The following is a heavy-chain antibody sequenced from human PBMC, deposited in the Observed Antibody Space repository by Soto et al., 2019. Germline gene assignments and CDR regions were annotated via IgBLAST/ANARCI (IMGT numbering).Heavy chain of an antibody. CDR1: GGTFSSYA. D-gene: IGHD6-13*01. Sequence: ASVKVSCKASGGTFSSYAISWVRQAPGQGLEWMGGIIPIFGTANYAQKFQGRVTITADESTSTAYMELSSLRSEDTAVYYCARDRRSSSWYSEFDPWGQGTLVTVSS. J-gene: IGHJ5*02. V-gene: IGHV1-69*13. CDR3: ARDRRSSSWYSEFDP. CDR2: IIPIFGTA.